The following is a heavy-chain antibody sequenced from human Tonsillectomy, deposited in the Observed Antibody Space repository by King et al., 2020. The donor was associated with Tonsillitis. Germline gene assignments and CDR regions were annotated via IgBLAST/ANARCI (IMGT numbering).Heavy chain of an antibody. CDR3: AKDSLGSNFDY. D-gene: IGHD7-27*01. J-gene: IGHJ4*02. V-gene: IGHV3-23*04. CDR1: GFTFSSYA. CDR2: IHDNGGST. Sequence: VQLVESGGGLVQPGGSLRLSCAASGFTFSSYAVSWVRQAPGKGLEWGSTIHDNGGSTHYADSVKGRFTISRDNSKNTLYLQMNSLRAEDTAVYYGAKDSLGSNFDYWGQGTLVTVSS.